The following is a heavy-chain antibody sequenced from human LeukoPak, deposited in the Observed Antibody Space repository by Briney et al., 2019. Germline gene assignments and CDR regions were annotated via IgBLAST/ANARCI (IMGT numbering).Heavy chain of an antibody. Sequence: SETLSLTCTVSGGPINSYCWSWIRQPPGKGLEWIGYIYYSGSTNYNPSLKSRLTISVDTSKNQFSLRLRSATAADTAVYYCAREQFQLPSGSFDIWGQGTTVTVSS. V-gene: IGHV4-59*01. CDR2: IYYSGST. J-gene: IGHJ3*02. D-gene: IGHD2-2*01. CDR3: AREQFQLPSGSFDI. CDR1: GGPINSYC.